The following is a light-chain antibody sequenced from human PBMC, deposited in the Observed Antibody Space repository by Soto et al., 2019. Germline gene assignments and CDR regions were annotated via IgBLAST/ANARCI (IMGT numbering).Light chain of an antibody. CDR1: SGDVGGHDF. V-gene: IGLV2-11*01. J-gene: IGLJ1*01. Sequence: QSALTQPRSVSGSPGQSVTISCTGISGDVGGHDFVSWYQQHPGKAPKLILYDVDKRPSGVPDRFSGSRSGNTASLTISGLQADDEADYYCCSYVGGYSYVFGIGTKLTVL. CDR2: DVD. CDR3: CSYVGGYSYV.